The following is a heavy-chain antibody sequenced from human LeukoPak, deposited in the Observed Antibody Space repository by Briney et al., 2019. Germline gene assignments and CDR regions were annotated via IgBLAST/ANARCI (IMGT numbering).Heavy chain of an antibody. V-gene: IGHV1-69*04. CDR2: IIPILGIA. D-gene: IGHD3-3*01. CDR1: GGTFSSYA. CDR3: ARVTSITIFGVVIQGAFDI. Sequence: ASVKVSCKASGGTFSSYAISWARQAPGQGLEWMGRIIPILGIANYAQKFQGRVTITADKSTSTAYMELSSLRSEDTAVYYCARVTSITIFGVVIQGAFDIWGQGTMVTVSS. J-gene: IGHJ3*02.